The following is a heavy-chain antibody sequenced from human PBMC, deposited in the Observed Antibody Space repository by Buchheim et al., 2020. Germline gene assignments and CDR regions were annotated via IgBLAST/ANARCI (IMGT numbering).Heavy chain of an antibody. CDR3: ARALYDILTGYYIYYYGMDV. V-gene: IGHV3-30*04. J-gene: IGHJ6*02. Sequence: QVQLVESGGGVVQPGRSLRLSCAASGFTFSSYAMHWVRQAPGKGLEWVAVISYDGSNKYYADSVKGRFTISRDNSKNTLYLQMNSLRAEDTAVYYCARALYDILTGYYIYYYGMDVWGQGTT. D-gene: IGHD3-9*01. CDR1: GFTFSSYA. CDR2: ISYDGSNK.